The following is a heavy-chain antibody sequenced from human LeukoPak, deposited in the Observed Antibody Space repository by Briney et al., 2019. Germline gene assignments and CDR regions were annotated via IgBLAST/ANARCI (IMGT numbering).Heavy chain of an antibody. CDR1: GLTFTNVW. V-gene: IGHV3-15*01. Sequence: GGSLRLSCAASGLTFTNVWMSWVRQAPGKGLEWVGRIKSKTDGGTTDYAAPVKGRFTISRDDSKTTLYLQMNSLKTEDTAIYYCSSSAGYYDLSGYQVGPLDSWGQGTLVTVSS. D-gene: IGHD3-22*01. CDR2: IKSKTDGGTT. CDR3: SSSAGYYDLSGYQVGPLDS. J-gene: IGHJ4*02.